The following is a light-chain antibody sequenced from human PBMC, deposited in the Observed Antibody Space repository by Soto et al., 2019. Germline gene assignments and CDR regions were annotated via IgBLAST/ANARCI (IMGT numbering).Light chain of an antibody. CDR2: DTS. CDR3: QQRTNWPRSFT. V-gene: IGKV3-11*01. Sequence: EIVLTQSPATLSLSPGERATLSCRASQSVSSYLAWYQQKPGQAPRLLTYDTSNRATGIPARFSGSGSGTDFALPISSLEPEDFAVYYCQQRTNWPRSFTFGPGTKVDIK. CDR1: QSVSSY. J-gene: IGKJ3*01.